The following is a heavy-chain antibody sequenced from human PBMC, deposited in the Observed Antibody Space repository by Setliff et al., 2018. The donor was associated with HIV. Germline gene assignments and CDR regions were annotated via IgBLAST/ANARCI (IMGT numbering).Heavy chain of an antibody. J-gene: IGHJ4*02. D-gene: IGHD5-12*01. CDR3: ARGKTWLRFLDY. CDR2: INTYSGYT. CDR1: GYTFNNYG. Sequence: ASVKVSCKASGYTFNNYGISWVRQAPGQGLEWMGWINTYSGYTNYAQNVQGRVTVTMDTSTSTAYMELRSLKSDDTAVYYCARGKTWLRFLDYWGQGTLVTVSS. V-gene: IGHV1-18*01.